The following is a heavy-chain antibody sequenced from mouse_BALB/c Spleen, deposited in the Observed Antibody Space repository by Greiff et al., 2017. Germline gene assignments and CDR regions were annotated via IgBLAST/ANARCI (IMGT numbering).Heavy chain of an antibody. CDR2: ISSGGST. J-gene: IGHJ3*01. Sequence: EVMLVESGGGLVKPGGSLKLSCAASGFTFSSYAMSWVRQTPEKRLVWVASISSGGSTYYPDSVKGRFTISRDNARNIMYLQMSSLRSEDTAMYYCAREGYDYDEAYWGQGTLVTVSA. CDR3: AREGYDYDEAY. CDR1: GFTFSSYA. D-gene: IGHD2-4*01. V-gene: IGHV5-6-5*01.